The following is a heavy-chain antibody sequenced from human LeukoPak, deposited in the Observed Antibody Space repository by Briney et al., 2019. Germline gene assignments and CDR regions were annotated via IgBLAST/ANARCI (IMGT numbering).Heavy chain of an antibody. CDR3: ATLGYDILTGYYPNWFDP. V-gene: IGHV1-24*01. D-gene: IGHD3-9*01. CDR1: GYTLTELS. J-gene: IGHJ5*02. Sequence: ASVKVSCKASGYTLTELSMHWVRQAPGKGLEWMGGFDPEDGETIYAQKFQGRVTMTEDTSTDTAYMELSSLRSEDTAVYYCATLGYDILTGYYPNWFDPWGQGTLVTVSS. CDR2: FDPEDGET.